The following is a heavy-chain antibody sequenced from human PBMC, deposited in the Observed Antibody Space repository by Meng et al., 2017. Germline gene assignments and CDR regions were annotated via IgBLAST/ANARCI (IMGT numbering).Heavy chain of an antibody. V-gene: IGHV3-30*04. CDR2: ISYDGSNK. CDR3: ARDRRGGATTGNFQH. Sequence: QVRVLESGGGVVQLGGALRLACAAFGFTVGSYAMHWVRQAPGKGLEWVAVISYDGSNKYYADSVKGRFTITRDNSKNTLYLQMNSLRAEDTAVYYCARDRRGGATTGNFQHWGQGTLVTVSS. CDR1: GFTVGSYA. J-gene: IGHJ1*01. D-gene: IGHD1-26*01.